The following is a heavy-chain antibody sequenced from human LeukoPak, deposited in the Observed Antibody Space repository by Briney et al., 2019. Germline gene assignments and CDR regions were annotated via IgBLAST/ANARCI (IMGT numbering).Heavy chain of an antibody. V-gene: IGHV3-15*01. CDR1: GFSFSTAW. D-gene: IGHD6-6*01. CDR2: LISKNNGGAA. J-gene: IGHJ4*02. CDR3: TTYMAARPDNFGY. Sequence: GGSLRLSCATSGFSFSTAWMSWVRQAPGKGLEWVGRLISKNNGGAADYGAPVKGRLTISRDDSRNTLFLQMDGLETEDTAMYYCTTYMAARPDNFGYWGQGTLVTVSS.